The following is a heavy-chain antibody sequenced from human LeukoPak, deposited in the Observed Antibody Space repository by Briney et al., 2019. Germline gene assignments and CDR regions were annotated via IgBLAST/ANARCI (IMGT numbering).Heavy chain of an antibody. J-gene: IGHJ4*02. CDR2: IKQDGSEK. D-gene: IGHD6-19*01. V-gene: IGHV3-7*01. Sequence: PGGSLRLSCAASGFTFSSYWMTWVRQAPGKGLEWVANIKQDGSEKHYVDSVKGRFTISRDNAKNSLYLQMNSLRAEDTAVYYCAKDIGRQWLALDYWGQGTLVTVSS. CDR3: AKDIGRQWLALDY. CDR1: GFTFSSYW.